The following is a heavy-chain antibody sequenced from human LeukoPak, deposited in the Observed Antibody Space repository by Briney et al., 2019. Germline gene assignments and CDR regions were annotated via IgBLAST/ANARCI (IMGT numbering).Heavy chain of an antibody. D-gene: IGHD6-13*01. J-gene: IGHJ5*02. CDR1: GGSISSYY. CDR2: IYTSGST. V-gene: IGHV4-4*07. CDR3: ARDSSSWYARAWFDP. Sequence: SGTLSLTCTVSGGSISSYYWSWIRQPAGKGLEWIGRIYTSGSTNYNPSLKSRVTMSVDTSKNQFSLKLSSVTAADTAVYYCARDSSSWYARAWFDPWGQGTLVTVSS.